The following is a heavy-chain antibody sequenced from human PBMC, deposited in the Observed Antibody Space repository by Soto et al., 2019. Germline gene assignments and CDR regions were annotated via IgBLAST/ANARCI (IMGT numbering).Heavy chain of an antibody. V-gene: IGHV4-59*08. CDR1: GGSISSYY. J-gene: IGHJ4*01. Sequence: SETLSLTCTVSGGSISSYYWSWIRQPPGKGLEWIGYIYYSGSTNYNPSLKSRVTISVDTSKNQFSLKLSSVTAADTAVYYCARVHVMVVACSTFHYWGHGTLVTVSS. CDR3: ARVHVMVVACSTFHY. D-gene: IGHD2-2*01. CDR2: IYYSGST.